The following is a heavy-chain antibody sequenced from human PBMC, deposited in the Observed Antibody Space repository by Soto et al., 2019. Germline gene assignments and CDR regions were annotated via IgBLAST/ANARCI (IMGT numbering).Heavy chain of an antibody. Sequence: GGSLRLSCAASGFTFSSYSMNWVRQAPGKGLEWVSYISSSSSTIYYADSVKGRFTISRDNAKNSLYLQMNSLRAEDTAVYYCARDLWSGYYKDYYYMDVWGKGTTVTVSS. CDR3: ARDLWSGYYKDYYYMDV. CDR2: ISSSSSTI. D-gene: IGHD3-3*01. CDR1: GFTFSSYS. V-gene: IGHV3-48*01. J-gene: IGHJ6*03.